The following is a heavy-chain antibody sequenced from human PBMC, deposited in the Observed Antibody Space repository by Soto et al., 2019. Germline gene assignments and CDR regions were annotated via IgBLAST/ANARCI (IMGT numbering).Heavy chain of an antibody. D-gene: IGHD5-12*01. CDR3: AKDDGWQGYSGFT. V-gene: IGHV3-23*01. Sequence: GGSLRLSCAASGFTFSTYAMSWVRQAPGKGLEWVSAISGSGGSTYYADSVKGRFSISKDNSKNTLYLQLNSLRADDTAVYYCAKDDGWQGYSGFTWGQGTLVTVSS. CDR2: ISGSGGST. CDR1: GFTFSTYA. J-gene: IGHJ5*02.